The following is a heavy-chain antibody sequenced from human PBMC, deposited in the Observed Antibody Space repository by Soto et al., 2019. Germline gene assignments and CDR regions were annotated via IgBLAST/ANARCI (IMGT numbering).Heavy chain of an antibody. Sequence: PGGSLRLSCAASGFTFSSYAMHWVRQAPGKGLEWVAVISYDGSNKYYADSVKGRFTISRDNSKNTLYLQMNSLRAEDTAVYYCARDYYDSSGSMANWFDPWGQGTLVTVSS. CDR2: ISYDGSNK. J-gene: IGHJ5*02. D-gene: IGHD3-22*01. CDR1: GFTFSSYA. V-gene: IGHV3-30-3*01. CDR3: ARDYYDSSGSMANWFDP.